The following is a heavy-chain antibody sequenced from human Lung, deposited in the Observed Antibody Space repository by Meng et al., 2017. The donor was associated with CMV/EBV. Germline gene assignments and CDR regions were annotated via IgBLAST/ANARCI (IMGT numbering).Heavy chain of an antibody. J-gene: IGHJ6*02. Sequence: GESLKISCAASGFTFSNAWMSWVRQAPGKGLEWVGRIKSKTDGGTTDYAAPVKGRFTISRDDSKNTLYLQMNSLKTEDTAVYYCTTGLYSSSSRNWDYYYGLDVWGQGTKVTVSS. V-gene: IGHV3-15*01. CDR3: TTGLYSSSSRNWDYYYGLDV. CDR2: IKSKTDGGTT. D-gene: IGHD6-13*01. CDR1: GFTFSNAW.